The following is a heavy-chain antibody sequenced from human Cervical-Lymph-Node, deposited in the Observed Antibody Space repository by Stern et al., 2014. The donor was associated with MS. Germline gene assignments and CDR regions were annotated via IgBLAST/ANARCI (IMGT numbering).Heavy chain of an antibody. D-gene: IGHD1-26*01. J-gene: IGHJ4*02. CDR1: GFAFRRYA. Sequence: VQLVESGGGVVQPGRSLRLSCEASGFAFRRYALHWVRQAPGQGLEWVALISYDGRAKYYADSLKGRFTVSRDNSNNTVDLEMNSLRLEDTAVYYCAKGGSGSYLDWGQGSLVTVSS. V-gene: IGHV3-30*04. CDR3: AKGGSGSYLD. CDR2: ISYDGRAK.